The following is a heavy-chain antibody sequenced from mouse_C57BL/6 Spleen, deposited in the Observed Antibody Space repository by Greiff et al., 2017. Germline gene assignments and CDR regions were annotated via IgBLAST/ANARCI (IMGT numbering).Heavy chain of an antibody. CDR2: ISNLAYSI. J-gene: IGHJ2*01. D-gene: IGHD2-2*01. V-gene: IGHV5-15*04. Sequence: EVMLVESGGGLVQPGGSLKLSCAASGFTFSDYGMAWVRQAPRKGPEWVAFISNLAYSIYYADTVTGRFTISRENAKNTLYLEMSSLRSEDTAMYYCARRNYGYDYFDYWGQGTTLTVSS. CDR3: ARRNYGYDYFDY. CDR1: GFTFSDYG.